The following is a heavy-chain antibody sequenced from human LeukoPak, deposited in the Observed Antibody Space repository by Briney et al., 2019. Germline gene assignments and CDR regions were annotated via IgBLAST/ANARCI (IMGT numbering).Heavy chain of an antibody. CDR3: AGRMYSSGWYYFDY. J-gene: IGHJ4*02. Sequence: EASVTVSCKASGYSFTSYGISWVRQAPGQGLEWMGWISPYNGKTNYPQKFQGKVTMTTDTSTSTAYLELRILRSDDTAVYYCAGRMYSSGWYYFDYWGQGTLVTVSS. CDR1: GYSFTSYG. D-gene: IGHD6-19*01. V-gene: IGHV1-18*01. CDR2: ISPYNGKT.